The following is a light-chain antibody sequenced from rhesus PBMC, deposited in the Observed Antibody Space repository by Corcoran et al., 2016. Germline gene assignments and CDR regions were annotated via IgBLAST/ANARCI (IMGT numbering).Light chain of an antibody. CDR3: QQSSHLLT. CDR2: GAS. J-gene: IGKJ1*01. V-gene: IGKV3-24*04. CDR1: QSVGSY. Sequence: ETVVTQSPATLSLSPGERATLSCRASQSVGSYLAWYQQKPGQAPRLPIFGASSRATGIPDRLRGSGSGTDFPLTINRLEPEDVGVYSCQQSSHLLTFGQGTKVEFK.